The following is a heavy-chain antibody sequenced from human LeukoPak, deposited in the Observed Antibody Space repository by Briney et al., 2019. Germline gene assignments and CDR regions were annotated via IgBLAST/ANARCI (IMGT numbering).Heavy chain of an antibody. CDR1: GGSISNCY. CDR3: ARAETMDYYYGMDV. Sequence: PSETLSLTCTVSGGSISNCYWNWIRQPPGKGLEWIGYIYYSGSTNYNPSLKSRVTISVDTSKNQFSLKLNSVTAADTAVYYCARAETMDYYYGMDVWGQGTTVTVSS. V-gene: IGHV4-59*12. D-gene: IGHD3-10*01. J-gene: IGHJ6*02. CDR2: IYYSGST.